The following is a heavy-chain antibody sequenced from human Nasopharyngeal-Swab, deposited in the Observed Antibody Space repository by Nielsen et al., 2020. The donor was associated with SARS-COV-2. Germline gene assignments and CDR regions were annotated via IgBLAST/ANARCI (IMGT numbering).Heavy chain of an antibody. CDR2: ISSSGSTI. CDR3: ARDTVLRYFDWLSGDYGMDV. CDR1: GFTFSDYY. D-gene: IGHD3-9*01. J-gene: IGHJ6*02. Sequence: GGSLRLSCAASGFTFSDYYMSWIRQAPGKGLEWVSYISSSGSTIYYADSVKGRFTISRDNAKNSLYLQMNSLRAEDTAVYYCARDTVLRYFDWLSGDYGMDVRGQGTTVTVSS. V-gene: IGHV3-11*04.